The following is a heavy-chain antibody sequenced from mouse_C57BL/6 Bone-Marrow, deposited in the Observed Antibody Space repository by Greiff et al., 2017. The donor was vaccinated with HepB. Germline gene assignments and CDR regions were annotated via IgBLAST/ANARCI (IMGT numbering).Heavy chain of an antibody. CDR2: SRNKANDYTT. D-gene: IGHD1-1*01. Sequence: EVQGVESGGGLVQSGRSLRLSCATSGFTFSDFYMEWVRQAPGKGLEWIAASRNKANDYTTEYSASVKGRFIVSRDTSQSILYLQMNAMRAEDTAVYYCARYAGDTTSDYWGQGTTLTVSS. CDR1: GFTFSDFY. J-gene: IGHJ2*01. V-gene: IGHV7-1*01. CDR3: ARYAGDTTSDY.